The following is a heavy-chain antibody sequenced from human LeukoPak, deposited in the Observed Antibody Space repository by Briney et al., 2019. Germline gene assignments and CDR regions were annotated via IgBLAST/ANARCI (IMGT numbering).Heavy chain of an antibody. CDR2: IYYNGRT. CDR1: GGSISSGDYY. D-gene: IGHD2/OR15-2a*01. V-gene: IGHV4-30-4*01. CDR3: ARGSRRLYDPIYFDY. Sequence: SQTLSLPCTVSGGSISSGDYYWSWIRQRRGNGLEWIGYIYYNGRTYYNPSLKSRVTISVDKSKNQFSLKLSSVTAADTAVYYWARGSRRLYDPIYFDYWAQGTLVSVSS. J-gene: IGHJ4*02.